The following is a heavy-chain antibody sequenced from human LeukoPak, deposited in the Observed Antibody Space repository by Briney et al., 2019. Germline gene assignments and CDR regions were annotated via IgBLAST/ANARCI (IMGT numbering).Heavy chain of an antibody. V-gene: IGHV3-30*03. CDR1: GFTFSSYG. J-gene: IGHJ4*02. CDR3: ARDLRVYYDSSGYSPTPFDY. Sequence: GGSLRLSCAASGFTFSSYGMHWVRQAPGKGLEWVAVISYDGSNEYYADSVKGRFTISRDNSKNTLYLQMNSLRAEDTAVYYCARDLRVYYDSSGYSPTPFDYWGQGTLVTVSS. CDR2: ISYDGSNE. D-gene: IGHD3-22*01.